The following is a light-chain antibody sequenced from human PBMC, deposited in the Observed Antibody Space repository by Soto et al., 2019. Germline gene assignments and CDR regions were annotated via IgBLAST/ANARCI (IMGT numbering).Light chain of an antibody. CDR2: DAS. CDR1: QSVSSY. Sequence: EIVLTQSPATLSLSPGERATLSCRASQSVSSYLAWYQQKPGQAPRLLIYDASNRATGIPARFSGSGSWTDVTLTISSREPEDFAVYYCQQRSNWPLTFGPGTKVDIK. J-gene: IGKJ3*01. CDR3: QQRSNWPLT. V-gene: IGKV3-11*01.